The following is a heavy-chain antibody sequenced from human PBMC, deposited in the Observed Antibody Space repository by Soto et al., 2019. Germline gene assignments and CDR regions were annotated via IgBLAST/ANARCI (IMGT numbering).Heavy chain of an antibody. Sequence: QVHLQESGPGLVRPSETLSLTCSVSGGSINSHYWSWIRQPPGKGLEYIGHIYYSGDSDSSSSMKRRVTMSVDTSKNQFSLRLASVAAADTALYFCPRITCSRVRGYVAAGNWFDPWGQGILVTVSS. CDR1: GGSINSHY. J-gene: IGHJ5*02. V-gene: IGHV4-59*11. CDR2: IYYSGDS. CDR3: PRITCSRVRGYVAAGNWFDP. D-gene: IGHD2-15*01.